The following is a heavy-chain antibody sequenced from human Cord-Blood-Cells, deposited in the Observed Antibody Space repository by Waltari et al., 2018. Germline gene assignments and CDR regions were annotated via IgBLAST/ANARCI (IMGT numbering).Heavy chain of an antibody. CDR2: ISWNSGSI. Sequence: EVQLVESGGGLVQPGRSLRLSCAASGFTFEDYAMHWARQAPGKGLEWVSGISWNSGSIGYADSVKGRFTISRDNAKNALYLQRNSLRAEDTALYYCASGYCSSTSCPMKDYWGQGTLVTVSS. V-gene: IGHV3-9*01. CDR1: GFTFEDYA. J-gene: IGHJ4*02. D-gene: IGHD2-2*01. CDR3: ASGYCSSTSCPMKDY.